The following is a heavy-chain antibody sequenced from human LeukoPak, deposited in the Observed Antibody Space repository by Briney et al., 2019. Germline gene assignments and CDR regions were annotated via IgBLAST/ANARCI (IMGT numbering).Heavy chain of an antibody. D-gene: IGHD2/OR15-2a*01. CDR1: GFTFSDYW. Sequence: GGSLRLSCAASGFTFSDYWIHWVRQAPGKGLVWVSRINTDGSITNYADSVKGRFTISRDNSKSTLYLQMTSLRAEDSAFFYCTKRTDSTGSRASAFDVWGQGTVVTVSS. V-gene: IGHV3-74*01. CDR3: TKRTDSTGSRASAFDV. CDR2: INTDGSIT. J-gene: IGHJ3*01.